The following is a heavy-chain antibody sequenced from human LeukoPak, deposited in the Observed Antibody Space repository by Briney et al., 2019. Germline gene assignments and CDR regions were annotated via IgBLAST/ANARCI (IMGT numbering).Heavy chain of an antibody. Sequence: GASVKVSCKASGYTFTTYAMNWVRQAPGQGLEWMGIINPSGGSTSYAQKFQGRVTMTRDMSTSTVYMELSSLRSEDTAVYYCARDDPSGDYWGQGTLVTVSS. CDR2: INPSGGST. CDR1: GYTFTTYA. CDR3: ARDDPSGDY. J-gene: IGHJ4*02. D-gene: IGHD6-25*01. V-gene: IGHV1-46*01.